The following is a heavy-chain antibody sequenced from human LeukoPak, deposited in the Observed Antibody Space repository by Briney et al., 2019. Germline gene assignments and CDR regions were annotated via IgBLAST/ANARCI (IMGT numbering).Heavy chain of an antibody. CDR1: GFTFSSYS. CDR3: ARYYYDSSGQRDYFDY. V-gene: IGHV3-21*01. CDR2: ISSSSSYI. J-gene: IGHJ4*02. Sequence: GGSLRLSCAASGFTFSSYSMNWVRQAPGKGREWVSSISSSSSYIYYADSVKGRFTISRDNAKNSLHLQMNSLRAEDTAVYYCARYYYDSSGQRDYFDYWGQGTLVTVSS. D-gene: IGHD3-22*01.